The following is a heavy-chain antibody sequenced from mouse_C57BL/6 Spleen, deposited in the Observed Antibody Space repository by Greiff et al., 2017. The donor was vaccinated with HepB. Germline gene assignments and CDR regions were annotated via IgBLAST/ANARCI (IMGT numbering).Heavy chain of an antibody. CDR2: ISYSGST. J-gene: IGHJ4*01. Sequence: EVKLQESGPGLAKPSQTLSLTCSVTGYSITSDYWNWIRKFPGNKLEYMGYISYSGSTYYNPSLKSRISITRDTSKNQYDMQLNSVTTEDTATYYCARGDYYDYPYYAIDYWGQGTSVTVS. V-gene: IGHV3-8*01. D-gene: IGHD2-4*01. CDR1: GYSITSDY. CDR3: ARGDYYDYPYYAIDY.